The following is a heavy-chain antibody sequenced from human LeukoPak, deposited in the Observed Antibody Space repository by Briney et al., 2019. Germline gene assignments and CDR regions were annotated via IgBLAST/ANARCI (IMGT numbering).Heavy chain of an antibody. V-gene: IGHV4-59*11. D-gene: IGHD2-8*01. Sequence: PSETLSLTCTVPGGSISSHYWSWIRQPPGKGLEWIGYIYYSGSTNYNPSLKSRVTISVDTSKNQFSLKLSSVTAADTAVYYCAREYKGGYCTNGVCSQYYYYYMDVWGKGTTVTVSS. J-gene: IGHJ6*03. CDR3: AREYKGGYCTNGVCSQYYYYYMDV. CDR2: IYYSGST. CDR1: GGSISSHY.